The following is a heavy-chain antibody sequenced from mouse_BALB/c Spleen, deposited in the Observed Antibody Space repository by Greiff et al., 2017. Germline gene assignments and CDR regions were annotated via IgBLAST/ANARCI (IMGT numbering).Heavy chain of an antibody. D-gene: IGHD1-2*01. CDR2: INSNGGST. CDR1: GFTFSSYY. CDR3: ARRALDAMDY. Sequence: EVQVVESGGGLVKLGGSLKLSCAASGFTFSSYYMSWVRQTPEKRLELVAAINSNGGSTYYPDTVKGRFTISRDNAKNTLYLQMSSLKSEDTALYYCARRALDAMDYWGQGTSVTVSS. V-gene: IGHV5-6-2*01. J-gene: IGHJ4*01.